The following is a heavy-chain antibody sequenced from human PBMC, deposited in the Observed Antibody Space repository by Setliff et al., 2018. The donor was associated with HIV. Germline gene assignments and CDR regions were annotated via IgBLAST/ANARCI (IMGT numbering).Heavy chain of an antibody. CDR1: GYTFSRYG. Sequence: SVKVSCKASGYTFSRYGISWVRQAPGQGLEWMGGIIPLFGTANYAQKFQGRVTMTTDELMTTAYLELSSLRSEDTAVYYCASGSGYCKNGVCYIGVHRTPDKYYFDSWGQGALVTVSS. J-gene: IGHJ4*02. D-gene: IGHD2-8*01. CDR3: ASGSGYCKNGVCYIGVHRTPDKYYFDS. V-gene: IGHV1-69*05. CDR2: IIPLFGTA.